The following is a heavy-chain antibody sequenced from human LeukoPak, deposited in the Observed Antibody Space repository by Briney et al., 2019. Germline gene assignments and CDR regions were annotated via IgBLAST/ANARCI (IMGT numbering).Heavy chain of an antibody. D-gene: IGHD3-22*01. V-gene: IGHV1-18*01. CDR2: ISAYNGNT. CDR3: ARDNHGLGYFDY. J-gene: IGHJ4*02. Sequence: ASVKVSCKASGYTFTSYGISRVRQAPGQGLEWMGWISAYNGNTNYAQKLQGRVTMTTDTSTSTAYMELRSLRSDDTAVYYCARDNHGLGYFDYWGQGTLVTVSS. CDR1: GYTFTSYG.